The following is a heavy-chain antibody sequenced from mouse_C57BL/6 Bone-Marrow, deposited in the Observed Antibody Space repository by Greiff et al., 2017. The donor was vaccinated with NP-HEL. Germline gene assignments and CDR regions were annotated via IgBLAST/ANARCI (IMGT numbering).Heavy chain of an antibody. CDR1: GFNIKNTY. Sequence: EVKLQESVAELVRPGASVKLSCTASGFNIKNTYMHWVRQRPEQGLEWIGRIDPANGNTKYAPKFQGKATITADTSSNTAYLQLSSLTSEDTAIYYCALDGYPYYYAMDYWGQGTSVTVSS. J-gene: IGHJ4*01. CDR3: ALDGYPYYYAMDY. V-gene: IGHV14-3*01. CDR2: IDPANGNT. D-gene: IGHD2-3*01.